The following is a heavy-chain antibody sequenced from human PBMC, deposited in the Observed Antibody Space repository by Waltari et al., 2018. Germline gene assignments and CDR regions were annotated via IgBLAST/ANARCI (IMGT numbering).Heavy chain of an antibody. Sequence: QVQLVQSGAEVKKPGSSVKVSCKASGGTFSSYAISWVRQAPGQGLEWMGRIIPIFGTANYAQKFQGRVTSTADKSTSTAYMELSSLRSEDTAVYYCARIYLRCSGGSCYDYYYYGMDVWGQGTTVTVSS. V-gene: IGHV1-69*08. CDR3: ARIYLRCSGGSCYDYYYYGMDV. J-gene: IGHJ6*02. D-gene: IGHD2-15*01. CDR2: IIPIFGTA. CDR1: GGTFSSYA.